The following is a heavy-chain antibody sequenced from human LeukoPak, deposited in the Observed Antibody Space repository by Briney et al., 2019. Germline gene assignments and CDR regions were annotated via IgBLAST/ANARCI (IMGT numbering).Heavy chain of an antibody. J-gene: IGHJ3*02. CDR1: GGSFSGYY. D-gene: IGHD3-22*01. CDR3: ARASRYYYDSSGSSDAFDI. CDR2: INHSGST. V-gene: IGHV4-34*01. Sequence: SETLSLTCAVYGGSFSGYYWSWIRQPPGKGLEWIGEINHSGSTNYNPPLKSRVTISVDTSKNQFSLKLSSVTAADTAVYYCARASRYYYDSSGSSDAFDIWGQGTMVTVSS.